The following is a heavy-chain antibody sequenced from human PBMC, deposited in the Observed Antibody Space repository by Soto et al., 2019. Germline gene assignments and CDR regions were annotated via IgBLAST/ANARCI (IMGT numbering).Heavy chain of an antibody. CDR2: ISSSSSTI. CDR3: ARGPRYFDWLLFDY. D-gene: IGHD3-9*01. Sequence: GGSLRLSCAASGFTFSSYSMNWVRQAPGKGLEWVSYISSSSSTIYYADSVKGRFTISRDNAKNSLYLQMNSLRDEDTAVYYCARGPRYFDWLLFDYWGQGTLVTVSS. V-gene: IGHV3-48*02. J-gene: IGHJ4*02. CDR1: GFTFSSYS.